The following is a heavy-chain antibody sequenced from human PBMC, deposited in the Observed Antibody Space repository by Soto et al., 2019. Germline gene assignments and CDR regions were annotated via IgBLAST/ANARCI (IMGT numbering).Heavy chain of an antibody. CDR3: ARTLRGRGVKYFDD. J-gene: IGHJ4*02. V-gene: IGHV6-1*01. Sequence: SQTFSLTCPISGHSVSNNSVAVKLLNQSPSRGLEWLGRTYYRSKWHYDYAPSVRSRITINPDTSKNHFSLQLNSVSPEDAAVYYCARTLRGRGVKYFDDWGQGTLVTVSS. CDR1: GHSVSNNSVA. CDR2: TYYRSKWHY. D-gene: IGHD3-10*01.